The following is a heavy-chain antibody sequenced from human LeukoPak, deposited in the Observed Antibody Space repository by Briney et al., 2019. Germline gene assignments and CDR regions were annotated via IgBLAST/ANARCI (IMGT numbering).Heavy chain of an antibody. CDR3: AKVISPGCIALGSGWFDP. CDR1: GFTFSSYA. D-gene: IGHD2-15*01. CDR2: ISGSGGST. Sequence: GGSLRLSCAASGFTFSSYAMSWVRQAPGKGLEWVSAISGSGGSTYYADSVKGRFTISRDNSKNTLYLQMNSLRAEDTAVYYCAKVISPGCIALGSGWFDPWGQGTLVTVSS. V-gene: IGHV3-23*01. J-gene: IGHJ5*02.